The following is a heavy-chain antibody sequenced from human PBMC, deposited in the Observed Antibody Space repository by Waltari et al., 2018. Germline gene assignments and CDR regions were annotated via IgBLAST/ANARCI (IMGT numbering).Heavy chain of an antibody. V-gene: IGHV3-30-3*01. CDR1: GFTFSSYA. J-gene: IGHJ4*02. D-gene: IGHD6-19*01. CDR3: ARKDYSSGLG. CDR2: ISYDGSNK. Sequence: QVQLVESGGGVVQPGRSLRLSCAASGFTFSSYAMHWVRQAPGKGREWVADISYDGSNKYDADAVNGRFNIARDNSKNALYLQMSSLRSEDTAVYYCARKDYSSGLGWGQGTLVTVSS.